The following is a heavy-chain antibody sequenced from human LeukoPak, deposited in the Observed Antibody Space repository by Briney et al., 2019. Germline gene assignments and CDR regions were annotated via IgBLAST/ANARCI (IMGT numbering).Heavy chain of an antibody. CDR2: INPNSGGT. CDR3: ARWGSGGYYAPFFDY. J-gene: IGHJ4*02. V-gene: IGHV1-2*02. Sequence: ASVKVSCKASGYTFTGYYMHWVRQAPGQGLEWMGWINPNSGGTNYAQKFQGRVTMTRDTSISTAYMELSRLRSDDTAVYYCARWGSGGYYAPFFDYWGQGTLVTVSS. D-gene: IGHD1-26*01. CDR1: GYTFTGYY.